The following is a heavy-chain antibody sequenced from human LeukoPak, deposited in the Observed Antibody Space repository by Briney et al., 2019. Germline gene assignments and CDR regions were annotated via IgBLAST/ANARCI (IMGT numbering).Heavy chain of an antibody. J-gene: IGHJ4*02. V-gene: IGHV3-23*01. CDR1: GFTFSSYA. CDR2: ISGSGGST. D-gene: IGHD3-10*01. CDR3: AKGSAAVRPYYFDN. Sequence: GGSLRLSCAASGFTFSSYAMSWVRQAPGKGLEWVSAISGSGGSTYYADSVKGRFTISRGNSKNTVYLQMDSLRTEDTAVYFCAKGSAAVRPYYFDNWGQGTLVTVSS.